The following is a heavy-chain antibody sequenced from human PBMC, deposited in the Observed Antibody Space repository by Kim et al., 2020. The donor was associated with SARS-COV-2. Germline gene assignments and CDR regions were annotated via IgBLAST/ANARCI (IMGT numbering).Heavy chain of an antibody. V-gene: IGHV3-66*02. CDR2: IYSGGST. D-gene: IGHD1-1*01. CDR1: GFTVSSNY. J-gene: IGHJ5*02. CDR3: AREQRASFDP. Sequence: GGSLRLSCAASGFTVSSNYMSWVRQAPGKGLEWVSVIYSGGSTYYADSVKGRLTIARDNSKNTLYLQMNSLRAEDTAVYYCAREQRASFDPWGQGTLVTVSS.